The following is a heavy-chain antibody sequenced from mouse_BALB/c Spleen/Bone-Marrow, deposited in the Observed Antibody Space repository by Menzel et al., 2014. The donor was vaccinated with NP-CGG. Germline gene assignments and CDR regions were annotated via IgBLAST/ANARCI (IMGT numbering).Heavy chain of an antibody. CDR1: GYTFTSYY. J-gene: IGHJ1*01. D-gene: IGHD2-3*01. CDR2: INPSNGGT. Sequence: QVQLQQPGAELVKPGASVKLSCKASGYTFTSYYMYWVKQRPGQGLEWIGEINPSNGGTNFNEKFKSKATLTVDKSSSTAYMQLSSPTSEDSAVYYCTRSDGYYVPHWYFDVWGAGTTVTVSS. V-gene: IGHV1S81*02. CDR3: TRSDGYYVPHWYFDV.